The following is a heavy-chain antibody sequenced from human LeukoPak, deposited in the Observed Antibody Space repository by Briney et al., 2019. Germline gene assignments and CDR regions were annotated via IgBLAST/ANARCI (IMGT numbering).Heavy chain of an antibody. CDR1: GGSISSYY. CDR3: ARGPRNCSGGSCYSGAFDY. J-gene: IGHJ4*02. Sequence: SETLSLTCTVSGGSISSYYWSWIRQPPGKGLEWIGYIYYSGSTNYNPSLKSRVTISVDTSKNQFSLKLSSVTAADTAVYYCARGPRNCSGGSCYSGAFDYWGQGTLVTVSS. CDR2: IYYSGST. D-gene: IGHD2-15*01. V-gene: IGHV4-59*01.